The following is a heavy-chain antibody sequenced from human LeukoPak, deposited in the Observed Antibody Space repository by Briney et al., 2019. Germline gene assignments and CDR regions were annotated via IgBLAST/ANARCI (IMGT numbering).Heavy chain of an antibody. CDR2: IDSSSSTI. Sequence: GGSLRLSCAASGFDFSTYSMHWVRRAPGRGLEWLSYIDSSSSTIYYADSVKGRFTISRDNAKNSLYLQMNSLRAEDTAVFYCARGARLLGYFDYWGQGTLVTVSS. V-gene: IGHV3-48*01. CDR1: GFDFSTYS. CDR3: ARGARLLGYFDY. J-gene: IGHJ4*02. D-gene: IGHD2/OR15-2a*01.